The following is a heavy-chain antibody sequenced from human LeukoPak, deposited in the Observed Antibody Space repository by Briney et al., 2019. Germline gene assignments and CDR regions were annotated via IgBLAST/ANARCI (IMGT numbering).Heavy chain of an antibody. CDR1: GGSISSSSYY. J-gene: IGHJ5*02. V-gene: IGHV4-39*01. CDR2: IYYSGST. D-gene: IGHD5-18*01. CDR3: ARRVYSYGLSWFDP. Sequence: SETLSLTCTVSGGSISSSSYYWGWIRQPPGKGLEWIGSIYYSGSTYYNPSLKSRVTISVDTSKNQFSLKLSSVTAADTAVYYCARRVYSYGLSWFDPWGQGTLVTVSS.